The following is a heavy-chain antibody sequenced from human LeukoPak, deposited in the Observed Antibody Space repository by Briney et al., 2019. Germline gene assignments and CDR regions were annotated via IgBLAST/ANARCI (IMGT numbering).Heavy chain of an antibody. V-gene: IGHV3-74*01. Sequence: GGSLRLSCAASGFTFSSYWMHWVRQAPGKGLVWVSRINTDGSSTSYADSVKGRFTISRDNAKNTLYLQMNSLRAEDTAVYYCAREGYSYGYDYWGQGTLVTVS. D-gene: IGHD5-18*01. J-gene: IGHJ4*02. CDR1: GFTFSSYW. CDR3: AREGYSYGYDY. CDR2: INTDGSST.